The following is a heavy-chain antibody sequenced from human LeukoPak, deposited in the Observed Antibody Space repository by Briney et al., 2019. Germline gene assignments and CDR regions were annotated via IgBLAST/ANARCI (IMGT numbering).Heavy chain of an antibody. CDR1: GFSFNTYW. D-gene: IGHD4-17*01. J-gene: IGHJ4*02. V-gene: IGHV3-7*01. CDR2: IKPDGDTT. Sequence: GGSLRLSCTASGFSFNTYWMTWVRQAPGKGLEWAANIKPDGDTTNYLDSVKGRFTISRDNAKSSLHLQMNGLTAEDTAVYYCSRGPSTTLTTFWGQGTMVTVSS. CDR3: SRGPSTTLTTF.